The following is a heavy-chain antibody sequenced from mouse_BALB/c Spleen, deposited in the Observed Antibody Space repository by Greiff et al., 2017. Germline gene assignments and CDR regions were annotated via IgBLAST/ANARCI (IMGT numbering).Heavy chain of an antibody. CDR1: GFTFSDYY. V-gene: IGHV5-4*02. D-gene: IGHD4-1*01. CDR3: ARDLGSY. J-gene: IGHJ2*01. Sequence: EVHLVESGGGLVKPGGSLKLSCAASGFTFSDYYMYWVRQTPEKRLEWVATISDGGSYTYYPDSVKGRFTISRDNAKNNLYLQMSSLKSEDTAMYYCARDLGSYWGQGTTLTVSS. CDR2: ISDGGSYT.